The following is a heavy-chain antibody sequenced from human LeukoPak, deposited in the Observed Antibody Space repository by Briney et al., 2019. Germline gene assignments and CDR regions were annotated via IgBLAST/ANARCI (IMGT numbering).Heavy chain of an antibody. V-gene: IGHV3-53*01. Sequence: GGSLRLSCAASGFTVSSNYMSWVRQAPGKGLEWVSVIYSGGSTYYADSVKGRFTISRDNTENTLYLQMNSLRAEDTAVYYCARGGYYRHDAFDIWGQGTMVTVSS. J-gene: IGHJ3*02. D-gene: IGHD3-22*01. CDR2: IYSGGST. CDR3: ARGGYYRHDAFDI. CDR1: GFTVSSNY.